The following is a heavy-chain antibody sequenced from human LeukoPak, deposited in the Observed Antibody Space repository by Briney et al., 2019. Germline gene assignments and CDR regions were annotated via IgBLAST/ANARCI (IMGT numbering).Heavy chain of an antibody. Sequence: SVKVSCKASGFTFTSSAMQWVRQARGQRLEWIGWIVVGSGNTNYAQKFQERVTITRDMSTSTAYMELSSLRSEDTAVYYCAAVPRAKVVPAVISYYYMDVWGKGTTVTVSS. CDR3: AAVPRAKVVPAVISYYYMDV. CDR2: IVVGSGNT. V-gene: IGHV1-58*02. J-gene: IGHJ6*03. D-gene: IGHD2-2*02. CDR1: GFTFTSSA.